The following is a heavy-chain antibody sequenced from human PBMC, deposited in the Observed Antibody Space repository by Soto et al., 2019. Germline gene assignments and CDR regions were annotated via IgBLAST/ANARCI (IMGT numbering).Heavy chain of an antibody. CDR1: GFTFSDYY. J-gene: IGHJ3*02. CDR3: VRDSHYYGSGSYSHDAFDT. D-gene: IGHD3-10*01. Sequence: QVQLVESGGGLVKPGGSLRLSCAASGFTFSDYYMTWIRQAPGKGLEWVSYISGTSSYANYADSVKGRFTISRDNAKTSLYLHMNSLRAEDTALYYCVRDSHYYGSGSYSHDAFDTWGQGTVATVSS. CDR2: ISGTSSYA. V-gene: IGHV3-11*05.